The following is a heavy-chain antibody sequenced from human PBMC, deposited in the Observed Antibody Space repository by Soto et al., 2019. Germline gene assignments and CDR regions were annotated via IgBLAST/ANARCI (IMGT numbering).Heavy chain of an antibody. Sequence: GGSLRLSCTASGFTFSNYAMSWVRQAPGKGLEWVSTISGSDGSTYYADSVKGRFTISRDNSKNTLYLQMNSLRAEDTAVYYCARGPVLFAAAGTNWFDPWGQGTLVTVSS. CDR3: ARGPVLFAAAGTNWFDP. V-gene: IGHV3-23*01. CDR2: ISGSDGST. D-gene: IGHD6-13*01. J-gene: IGHJ5*02. CDR1: GFTFSNYA.